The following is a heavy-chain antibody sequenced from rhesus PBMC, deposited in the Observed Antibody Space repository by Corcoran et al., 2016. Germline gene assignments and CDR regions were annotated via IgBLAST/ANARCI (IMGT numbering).Heavy chain of an antibody. V-gene: IGHV4-173*01. D-gene: IGHD3-16*01. CDR2: ISGSGGSP. CDR1: GGSISSNY. J-gene: IGHJ3*01. Sequence: QLQLQESGPGLVKPSETLSLTCAVSGGSISSNYWSWIRQPPGKCLEWIGRISGSGGSPDYNPSLKSRVTISTDTSKNQFSLKLSSVTAADTAVYYCARESGSYYLDAFDFWGQGLRVTVSS. CDR3: ARESGSYYLDAFDF.